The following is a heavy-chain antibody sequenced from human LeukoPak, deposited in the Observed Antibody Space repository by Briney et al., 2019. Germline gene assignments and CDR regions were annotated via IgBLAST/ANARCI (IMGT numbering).Heavy chain of an antibody. CDR1: GYTFAAYY. CDR3: ATWGLHFDT. Sequence: ASVKVSCKASGYTFAAYYMYWVRQAPGHGLEWMGWIRPSSGVTNYTQKFQGRVTMTRDTSINTAYMELSSLTSDDTAVYFCATWGLHFDTWGQGTMVTVAS. V-gene: IGHV1-2*02. CDR2: IRPSSGVT. J-gene: IGHJ3*02. D-gene: IGHD3-16*01.